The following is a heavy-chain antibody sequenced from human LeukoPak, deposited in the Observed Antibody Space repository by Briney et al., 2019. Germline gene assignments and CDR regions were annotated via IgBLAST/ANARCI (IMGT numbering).Heavy chain of an antibody. Sequence: ASVKVSCKASGYTFTSYAMNWVRQAPGQGLEWTGWINTNTGNPTYAQGFTGRFVFSLDTSVSTAYLQISSLKAEDTAVYYCARDAPMVRGATDWFDPWGQGTLVTVSS. CDR3: ARDAPMVRGATDWFDP. CDR2: INTNTGNP. CDR1: GYTFTSYA. J-gene: IGHJ5*02. V-gene: IGHV7-4-1*02. D-gene: IGHD3-10*01.